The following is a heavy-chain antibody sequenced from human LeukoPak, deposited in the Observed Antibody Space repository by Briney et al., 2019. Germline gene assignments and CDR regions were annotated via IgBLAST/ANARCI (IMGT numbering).Heavy chain of an antibody. V-gene: IGHV4-34*01. D-gene: IGHD3-10*01. CDR1: GGSFSDYY. Sequence: SETLSLTCAVYGGSFSDYYWSCLRQPPGKGLEWIGEINHSGSTNYNPSLKSRVTISVDTSKNQFSLKLSSVTAADTAVYYCALTVYGSGSYWDYWGQGTLVTVSS. CDR3: ALTVYGSGSYWDY. CDR2: INHSGST. J-gene: IGHJ4*02.